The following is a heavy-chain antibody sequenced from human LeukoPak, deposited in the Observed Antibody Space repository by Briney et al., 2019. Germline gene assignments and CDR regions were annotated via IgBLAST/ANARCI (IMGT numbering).Heavy chain of an antibody. Sequence: PSETLSLTCTVSGGSISSSSYYWGWIRQPPGKGPEWIGSIYYSGSTYYNPSLKSRVTISVDTSKNQFSLKLSSVTAADTAVYYCARDLDYGDYAYAFDIWGQGTMVTVSS. CDR3: ARDLDYGDYAYAFDI. J-gene: IGHJ3*02. D-gene: IGHD4-17*01. CDR2: IYYSGST. CDR1: GGSISSSSYY. V-gene: IGHV4-39*07.